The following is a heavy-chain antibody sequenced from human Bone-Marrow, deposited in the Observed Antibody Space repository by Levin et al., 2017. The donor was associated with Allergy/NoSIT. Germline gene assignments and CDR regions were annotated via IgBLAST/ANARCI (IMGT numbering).Heavy chain of an antibody. CDR2: ISYDGSNK. J-gene: IGHJ4*02. CDR1: GFTLSSYA. Sequence: GGSLRLSCAASGFTLSSYAMHWVRQAPGKGLEWVAVISYDGSNKYYADSVKGRFTISRDNSKNTLYLQMNSLRAEDTAVYYCARDSEWLPIDYWGQGTLVTVSS. D-gene: IGHD5-12*01. V-gene: IGHV3-30-3*01. CDR3: ARDSEWLPIDY.